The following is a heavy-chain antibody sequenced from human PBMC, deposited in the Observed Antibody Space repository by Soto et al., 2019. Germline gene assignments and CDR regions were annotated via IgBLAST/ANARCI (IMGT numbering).Heavy chain of an antibody. CDR1: GYSFTSYW. D-gene: IGHD2-2*01. CDR2: IYPGDSDT. CDR3: ARHYCSSTSCYPVYYYYGMDV. J-gene: IGHJ6*02. Sequence: GESLKISCKGSGYSFTSYWIGWVRQMPGKGLEWMGIIYPGDSDTRYSPSFQGQVTISADKSISTAYLQWSSLKASDTAMYYCARHYCSSTSCYPVYYYYGMDVWRQGTTVTVSS. V-gene: IGHV5-51*01.